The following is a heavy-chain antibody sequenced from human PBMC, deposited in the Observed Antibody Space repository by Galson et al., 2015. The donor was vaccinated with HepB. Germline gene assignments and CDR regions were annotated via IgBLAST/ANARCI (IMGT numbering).Heavy chain of an antibody. D-gene: IGHD5-18*01. CDR1: GFTFSSYA. CDR2: ISGSGGST. J-gene: IGHJ4*02. CDR3: AKGRYSYGYPFDY. Sequence: SLRLSCAASGFTFSSYAMSWVRQAPGKGLEWDSGISGSGGSTYYADSVKGRFTISRDNSKNTLCLQMNSLRAEDTAVYYCAKGRYSYGYPFDYWGQGTLVTVSS. V-gene: IGHV3-23*01.